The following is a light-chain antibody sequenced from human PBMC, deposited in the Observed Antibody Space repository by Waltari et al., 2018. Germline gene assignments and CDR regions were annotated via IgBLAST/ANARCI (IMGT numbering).Light chain of an antibody. J-gene: IGKJ4*01. Sequence: DIVMTQSPDSLAVSLGERATINCKSSQSVLYSSNNKNCLAWYQQKPGQPHKLLINWASTRESGVPDRFSGSGSGTDFTLTISSLQAEDVAVYYCQQYYSKPLTFGGGTKVEIK. CDR2: WAS. V-gene: IGKV4-1*01. CDR3: QQYYSKPLT. CDR1: QSVLYSSNNKNC.